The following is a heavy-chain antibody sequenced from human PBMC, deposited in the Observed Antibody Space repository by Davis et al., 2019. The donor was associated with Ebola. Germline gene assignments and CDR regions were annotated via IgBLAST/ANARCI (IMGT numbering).Heavy chain of an antibody. CDR1: GDSISSSNW. Sequence: MPSETLSLTCAVSGDSISSSNWWSWVRQPPGKGLEWIGEISQSGSTNYNPSLKSRVTISVDKSKNQFSLKLSSVTAEDTAVYYCARLAAQYYYYYGMDVWGQGTTVTVSS. D-gene: IGHD6-25*01. CDR3: ARLAAQYYYYYGMDV. CDR2: ISQSGST. J-gene: IGHJ6*02. V-gene: IGHV4-4*02.